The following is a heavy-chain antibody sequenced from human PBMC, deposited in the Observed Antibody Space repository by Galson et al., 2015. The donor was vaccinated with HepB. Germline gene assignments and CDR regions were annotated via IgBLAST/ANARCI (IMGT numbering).Heavy chain of an antibody. Sequence: SLRLSCAASGFSFSNVWMTWVRQASGKGLEWVGCIKSKADGGTTDYAAPVKGRFTISRDDSNNILFLQMNSLKTEDTAVYYCVTDIWGVTGDNTILDYWGQGTLVTVSS. CDR1: GFSFSNVW. J-gene: IGHJ4*02. CDR3: VTDIWGVTGDNTILDY. V-gene: IGHV3-15*01. D-gene: IGHD3-16*01. CDR2: IKSKADGGTT.